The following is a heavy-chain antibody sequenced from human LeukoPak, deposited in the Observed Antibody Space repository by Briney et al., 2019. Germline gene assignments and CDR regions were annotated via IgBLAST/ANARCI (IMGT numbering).Heavy chain of an antibody. CDR3: AELGITMIGGV. CDR2: ISSSGSSM. Sequence: GGSLRLSCAASGFTFSSYGMSWVRQAPGKGLEWVSYISSSGSSMYYADSVKGRFAISRDNAKNSLYLQMNSLRAEDTAVYYCAELGITMIGGVWGKGTTVTISS. D-gene: IGHD3-10*02. CDR1: GFTFSSYG. V-gene: IGHV3-48*04. J-gene: IGHJ6*04.